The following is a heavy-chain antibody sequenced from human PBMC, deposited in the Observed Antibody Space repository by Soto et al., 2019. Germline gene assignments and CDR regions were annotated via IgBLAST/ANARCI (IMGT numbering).Heavy chain of an antibody. J-gene: IGHJ5*02. CDR3: AREGSSSGRAGNWFDP. CDR1: GGSISSGDYY. CDR2: IYYSGST. D-gene: IGHD6-6*01. V-gene: IGHV4-30-4*01. Sequence: SSETLSLTCTVSGGSISSGDYYWSWIRQPPGKGLEWIGYIYYSGSTYYNPSLKSRVTISVDTSKNQFSLKLSSVTAADTAVYYCAREGSSSGRAGNWFDPWGQGTLVTVSS.